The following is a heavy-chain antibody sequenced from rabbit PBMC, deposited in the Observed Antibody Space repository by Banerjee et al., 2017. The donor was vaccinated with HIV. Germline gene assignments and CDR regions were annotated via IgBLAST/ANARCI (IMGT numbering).Heavy chain of an antibody. CDR2: IYAGSSGST. Sequence: QSLEESGGDLVKPGASLTLTCTASGFSFSSGYDMCWVRQAPGKGLEWIGCIYAGSSGSTYYASWAKGRFTISKTSSTTVTLQMTSLTAADTATYFCARDYNLWGPGTLVTVS. CDR3: ARDYNL. J-gene: IGHJ4*01. CDR1: GFSFSSGYD. V-gene: IGHV1S40*01.